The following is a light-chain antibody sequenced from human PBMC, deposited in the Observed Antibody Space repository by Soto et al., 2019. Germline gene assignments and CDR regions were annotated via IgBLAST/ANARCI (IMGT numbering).Light chain of an antibody. V-gene: IGKV1-33*01. CDR2: DAF. CDR1: QDIGYY. CDR3: QYSRHPPL. J-gene: IGKJ3*01. Sequence: DIQMTPSPSSLSASVGDRVTITCQARQDIGYYLNWYQHKPGKAPKLMIYDAFNFEIGVPSGFGGGGWATHFSFTISGLQPEDIATYYCQYSRHPPLFGPGTKVDMK.